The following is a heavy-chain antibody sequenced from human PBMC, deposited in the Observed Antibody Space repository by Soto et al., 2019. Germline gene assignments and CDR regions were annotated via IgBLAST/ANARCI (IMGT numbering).Heavy chain of an antibody. D-gene: IGHD4-17*01. Sequence: ASVKVSCKASGYTFTSYGISWVRQAPGQGLEWMGWISAYNGNTNYAQKLQGRVTMTTDTSTSTAYMELRSLRSDDTAVYYCARDVLTVTTSAFDIWGQGTMVTVSS. J-gene: IGHJ3*02. CDR3: ARDVLTVTTSAFDI. CDR1: GYTFTSYG. CDR2: ISAYNGNT. V-gene: IGHV1-18*01.